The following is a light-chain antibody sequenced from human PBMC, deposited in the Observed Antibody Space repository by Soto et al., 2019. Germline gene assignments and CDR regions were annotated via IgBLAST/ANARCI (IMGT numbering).Light chain of an antibody. CDR3: QQANSFPNT. Sequence: DIQMTQSPSSVSASVGDRVTITCRASQGITNRLAWYQQKPGKAPKLLIYEASSLQSGVPSRISGSGSGTDFTLTISSLQPEDCAAYYGQQANSFPNTFGQGKRREIK. CDR1: QGITNR. CDR2: EAS. V-gene: IGKV1D-12*01. J-gene: IGKJ5*01.